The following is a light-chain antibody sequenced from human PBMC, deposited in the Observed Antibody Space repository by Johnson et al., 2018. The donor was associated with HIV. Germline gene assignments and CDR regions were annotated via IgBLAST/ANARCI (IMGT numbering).Light chain of an antibody. Sequence: QSILTQPPSVSAAPGQKVTISCSGSSSNIGNNYVSWYQQLPGTAPKLLIYDNNKRPSGIPDRFSGSKSGTSATLTITGLQPGDEADYYCGTWDSSLSAGWVFGTGTKVTVL. CDR2: DNN. V-gene: IGLV1-51*01. J-gene: IGLJ1*01. CDR1: SSNIGNNY. CDR3: GTWDSSLSAGWV.